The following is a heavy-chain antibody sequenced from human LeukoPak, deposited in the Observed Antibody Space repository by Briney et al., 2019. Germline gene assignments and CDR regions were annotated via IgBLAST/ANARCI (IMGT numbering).Heavy chain of an antibody. CDR2: IIPIFGTA. CDR1: GYTFTSYG. D-gene: IGHD5-18*01. Sequence: SVKVSCKASGYTFTSYGISWVRQAPGQGLEWMGGIIPIFGTANYAQKFQGRVTNTADKSTSTAYMELSSLRSEDTAVYYCARGGTAMEFDYWGQGTLVTVSS. CDR3: ARGGTAMEFDY. V-gene: IGHV1-69*06. J-gene: IGHJ4*02.